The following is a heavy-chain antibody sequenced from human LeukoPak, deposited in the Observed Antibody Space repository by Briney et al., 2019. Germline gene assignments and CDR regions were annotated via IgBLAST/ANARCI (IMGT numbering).Heavy chain of an antibody. CDR3: VRGRGYYDSSGFLRPYYFDY. V-gene: IGHV3-7*01. CDR1: GFTFSNYW. CDR2: IKQDGSDT. D-gene: IGHD3-22*01. Sequence: GGSLRLSCAASGFTFSNYWMCWVRQAPGKGLEWVANIKQDGSDTYYVDSVKGRFTIARDNDKNSLYLQRNSLGAEDTALYYCVRGRGYYDSSGFLRPYYFDYWGQGTLVTVSS. J-gene: IGHJ4*02.